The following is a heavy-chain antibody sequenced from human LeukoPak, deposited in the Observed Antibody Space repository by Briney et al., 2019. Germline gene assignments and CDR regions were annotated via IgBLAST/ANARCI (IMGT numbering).Heavy chain of an antibody. V-gene: IGHV4-34*01. J-gene: IGHJ4*02. D-gene: IGHD3-22*01. Sequence: SETLSLTCAVYGGSFSGYYWSWIRQPPVKGLEWIGEINHSGSTNYNPSLKSRVTISVDTSKNQFSLKLSSVTAADTAVYYCARGRFYYYDSSGYYRNTYYFDYWGQGTLVTVSS. CDR1: GGSFSGYY. CDR3: ARGRFYYYDSSGYYRNTYYFDY. CDR2: INHSGST.